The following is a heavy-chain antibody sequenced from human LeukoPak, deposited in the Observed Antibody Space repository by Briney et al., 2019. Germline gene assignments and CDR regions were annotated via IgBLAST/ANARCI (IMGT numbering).Heavy chain of an antibody. V-gene: IGHV3-21*01. CDR1: GFTFSSYS. CDR3: ARSMITFGGTLGY. D-gene: IGHD3-16*01. Sequence: GGSLRLSCAASGFTFSSYSMNWVRQAPGKGLEWVSSISSSSSYIYYADSVKGRFTISRDNAKNSLYLQMNSLRAEDTAVYYCARSMITFGGTLGYWGQGTLVTVSS. CDR2: ISSSSSYI. J-gene: IGHJ4*02.